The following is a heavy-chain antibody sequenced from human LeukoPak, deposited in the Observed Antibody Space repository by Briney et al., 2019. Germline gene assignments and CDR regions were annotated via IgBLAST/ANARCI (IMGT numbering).Heavy chain of an antibody. CDR2: IYYSGST. V-gene: IGHV4-31*03. CDR1: GGSISSGGYY. Sequence: SSETLSLTRTVSGGSISSGGYYWSWIRQHPGKGLEWIGYIYYSGSTYYNPSLKSRVTISVDTSKNQFSLKLSSVTAADTAVYYCARVKTYYDILTGYSIDGMDVWGQGTTVTVSS. J-gene: IGHJ6*02. D-gene: IGHD3-9*01. CDR3: ARVKTYYDILTGYSIDGMDV.